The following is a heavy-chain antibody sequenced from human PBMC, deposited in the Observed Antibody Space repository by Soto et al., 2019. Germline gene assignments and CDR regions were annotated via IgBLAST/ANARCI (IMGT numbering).Heavy chain of an antibody. CDR3: ARRAVREVISY. D-gene: IGHD3-10*01. CDR1: CGSFSGYY. V-gene: IGHV4-34*01. CDR2: INHSGST. Sequence: SETLSLTCAVYCGSFSGYYWSWIRQPPGKGLEWIGEINHSGSTNYNPSLKSRVTISVDTSKNQFSLKLSSVTAADTAVYYCARRAVREVISYWGQGTLVTVSS. J-gene: IGHJ4*02.